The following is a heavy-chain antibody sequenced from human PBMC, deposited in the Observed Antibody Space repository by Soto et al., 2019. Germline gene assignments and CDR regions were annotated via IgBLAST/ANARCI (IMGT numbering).Heavy chain of an antibody. CDR1: GASIRSGCYY. CDR3: ARIEIASIK. Sequence: SETLSLTGSVSGASIRSGCYYWSWLRQSPGKGLEWIGHIYYTGSTFYSPSLKSRLTISLDTSKNQLSLDLRSVTAADTAMYYCARIEIASIKWGRGTLVTVSS. CDR2: IYYTGST. V-gene: IGHV4-31*03. J-gene: IGHJ4*02.